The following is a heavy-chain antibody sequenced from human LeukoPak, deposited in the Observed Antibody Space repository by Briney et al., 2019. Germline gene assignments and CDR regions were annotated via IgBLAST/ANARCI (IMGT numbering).Heavy chain of an antibody. CDR1: GYSFSNYL. Sequence: GESLKISCKGSGYSFSNYLIGWVRQLPGKGLEWMAIINPGNSGTKYNPAFQGQVTISADKSISTAYLQWGSLKASDSAMYYCARRSSSEFWGQGTLVTVSS. CDR2: INPGNSGT. J-gene: IGHJ4*02. V-gene: IGHV5-51*01. D-gene: IGHD6-6*01. CDR3: ARRSSSEF.